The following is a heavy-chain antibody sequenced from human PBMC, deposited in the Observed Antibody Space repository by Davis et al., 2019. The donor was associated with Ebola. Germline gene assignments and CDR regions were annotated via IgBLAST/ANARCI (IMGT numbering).Heavy chain of an antibody. Sequence: PSETLSLTCTVSGYSISSGYYWGWIRQHPGKGLEWIGYIYYSGRTYYNPSLKSRLTISVDTSKNQFSLKLSSVTAADTAVYYCARVPNVDRYGDSSYYYYGMDVWGLGTTVTVSS. CDR3: ARVPNVDRYGDSSYYYYGMDV. J-gene: IGHJ6*02. D-gene: IGHD4-17*01. V-gene: IGHV4-31*03. CDR2: IYYSGRT. CDR1: GYSISSGYY.